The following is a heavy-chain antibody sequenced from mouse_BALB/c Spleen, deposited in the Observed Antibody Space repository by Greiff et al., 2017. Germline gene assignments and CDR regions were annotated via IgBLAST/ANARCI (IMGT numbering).Heavy chain of an antibody. CDR3: ARSREYGNFYFDY. J-gene: IGHJ2*01. CDR1: GYNFTSYW. V-gene: IGHV1-55*01. CDR2: IYPGSGST. D-gene: IGHD2-10*02. Sequence: QVQLQQPGAELVKPGTSVKLSCKASGYNFTSYWINWVKLRPGQGLEWIGDIYPGSGSTNYNEKFKSKPTLTVDTSSSTAYMQLSSLASEDSALYYCARSREYGNFYFDYWGQGTTLTVSS.